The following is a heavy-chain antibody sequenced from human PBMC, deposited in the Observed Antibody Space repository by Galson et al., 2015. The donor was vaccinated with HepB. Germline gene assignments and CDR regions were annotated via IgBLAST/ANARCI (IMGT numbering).Heavy chain of an antibody. V-gene: IGHV3-30*18. Sequence: SLRLSCAASGFTFSNYGIHWVRQAPGKGLEWVAVISFAGSNKYYADSVKGRFTVSRDSSKSTVYLQMNSLRGEDTAVYYCANDRRRWLEGDAFDIWGQGTMVTVSS. D-gene: IGHD5-24*01. CDR2: ISFAGSNK. J-gene: IGHJ3*02. CDR1: GFTFSNYG. CDR3: ANDRRRWLEGDAFDI.